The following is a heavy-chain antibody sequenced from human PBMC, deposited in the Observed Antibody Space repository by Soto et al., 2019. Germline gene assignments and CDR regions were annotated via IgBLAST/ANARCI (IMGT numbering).Heavy chain of an antibody. CDR1: GFTFSDYY. D-gene: IGHD3-3*01. CDR3: ARRDYDFTGGAFDI. V-gene: IGHV3-11*05. J-gene: IGHJ3*02. CDR2: ISSSSSYT. Sequence: QVQLVESGGGLVKPGGSLRLSCAASGFTFSDYYMSWIRQAPGKGLEWVSYISSSSSYTNYADSVKGRFTISRDNAKNSLYLQMNSLRAEDTAVYYCARRDYDFTGGAFDIWGQGTMVTVSS.